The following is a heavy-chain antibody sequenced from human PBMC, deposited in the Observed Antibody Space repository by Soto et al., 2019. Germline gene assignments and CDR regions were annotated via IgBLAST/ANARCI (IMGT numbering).Heavy chain of an antibody. Sequence: GASVKVSCKASGYTFTSYAMHWVRQAPGQRLEWMGWINAGNGNTKYSQKFQGRVTITRDTSASTAYMELSSLRSEDTAVYYCARAQHLIVLATTHGLGDWGQGTLVTVSS. CDR2: INAGNGNT. V-gene: IGHV1-3*01. CDR3: ARAQHLIVLATTHGLGD. CDR1: GYTFTSYA. J-gene: IGHJ4*02. D-gene: IGHD5-12*01.